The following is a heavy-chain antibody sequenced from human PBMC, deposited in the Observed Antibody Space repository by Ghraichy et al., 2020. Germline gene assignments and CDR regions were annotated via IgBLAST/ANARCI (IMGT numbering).Heavy chain of an antibody. V-gene: IGHV6-1*01. CDR2: TYYRSRWYY. D-gene: IGHD1-14*01. CDR3: ARDQPGPDTSFDS. CDR1: GDSVSSDSAA. J-gene: IGHJ4*02. Sequence: SQTLSLTCAISGDSVSSDSAAWNWIRPSPSRGLEWLGRTYYRSRWYYDYARSVKSRITVTPDTSKNQFSLQLNSVTPEDTAMYYCARDQPGPDTSFDSWGQGTLVTVSS.